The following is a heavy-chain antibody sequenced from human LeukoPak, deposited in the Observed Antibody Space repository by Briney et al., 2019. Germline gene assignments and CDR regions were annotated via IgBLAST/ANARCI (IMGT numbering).Heavy chain of an antibody. V-gene: IGHV3-33*01. Sequence: GGSLRLSCAASGFTFSSYGMHWVRQAPGKGLEWVAVIWYDGSNKYYADSVKGRFTISRDNSKNTLYLQMNSLRAEDTAAYYCARPSGSRPFDYWGQGTLVTVSS. D-gene: IGHD1-26*01. CDR3: ARPSGSRPFDY. J-gene: IGHJ4*02. CDR2: IWYDGSNK. CDR1: GFTFSSYG.